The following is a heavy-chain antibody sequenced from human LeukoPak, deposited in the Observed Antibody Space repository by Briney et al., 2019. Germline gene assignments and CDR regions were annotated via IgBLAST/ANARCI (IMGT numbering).Heavy chain of an antibody. CDR1: ASSIGTYS. CDR2: IYTTGTT. CDR3: ARHRAEIATITDDAFDM. D-gene: IGHD5-24*01. V-gene: IGHV4-4*09. J-gene: IGHJ3*02. Sequence: SETLSLTGTGAASSIGTYSWSWIGQPQGKRLEWIGYIYTTGTTHYNPSLKSPVTMSLDTSKNQFSLRLSSVTAADTAVFYCARHRAEIATITDDAFDMWGQGTMVTVSS.